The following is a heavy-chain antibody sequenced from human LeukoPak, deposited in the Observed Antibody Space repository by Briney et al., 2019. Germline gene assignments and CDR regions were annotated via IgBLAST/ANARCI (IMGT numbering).Heavy chain of an antibody. Sequence: SETLSLICTVSGGFITTHYWSWIRQPPGKGLEWIAYLRDSVTTKDTPSLKSRVTLSADTSKNQYFLRLSSVTAADTAVYYCATIKRGDIFGYFDFWGQGILVTVSS. J-gene: IGHJ4*02. CDR2: LRDSVTT. CDR1: GGFITTHY. D-gene: IGHD5-18*01. CDR3: ATIKRGDIFGYFDF. V-gene: IGHV4-59*11.